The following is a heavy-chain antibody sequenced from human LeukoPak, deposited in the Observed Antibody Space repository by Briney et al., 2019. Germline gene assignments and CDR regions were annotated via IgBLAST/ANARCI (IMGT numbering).Heavy chain of an antibody. J-gene: IGHJ4*02. CDR3: VKGGYYDSSGYPPFDD. Sequence: GRSLRLSCAASGFTFDDYAMHWVRQAPGKGLEWVSGISWNSGSIGYADSVKGRFTISRDNAKNSLYLQMNSLRAEDTALYYCVKGGYYDSSGYPPFDDWGQGTLVTVSS. D-gene: IGHD3-22*01. CDR1: GFTFDDYA. CDR2: ISWNSGSI. V-gene: IGHV3-9*01.